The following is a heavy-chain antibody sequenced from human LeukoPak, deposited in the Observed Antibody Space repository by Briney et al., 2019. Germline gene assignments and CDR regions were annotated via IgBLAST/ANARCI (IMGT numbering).Heavy chain of an antibody. CDR2: ISYDGSNK. J-gene: IGHJ4*02. CDR3: ARSYYDSSGYYVGDHSPFDY. CDR1: GFTFSSYA. D-gene: IGHD3-22*01. Sequence: GGSLRLSCAASGFTFSSYAMHWVRQAPGKGLEWVAVISYDGSNKYYADSVKGRFTISRDNSENTLYLQMNSLRAEDTSVYYCARSYYDSSGYYVGDHSPFDYWGQGTLVTVSS. V-gene: IGHV3-30*01.